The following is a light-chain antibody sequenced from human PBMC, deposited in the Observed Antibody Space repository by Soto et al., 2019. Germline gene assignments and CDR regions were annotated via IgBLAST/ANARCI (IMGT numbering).Light chain of an antibody. J-gene: IGLJ1*01. V-gene: IGLV2-8*01. CDR3: SSYAVSNNYV. CDR1: SSDVGGYNY. Sequence: QSALTQPPAASGSPGQSVTISCTGTSSDVGGYNYASWYQQHPGKAPKLMIYEVSKRPSGVPDRFSGPKSGNTASLTVSGLQAEDEADYYFSSYAVSNNYVFGTGTKVTVL. CDR2: EVS.